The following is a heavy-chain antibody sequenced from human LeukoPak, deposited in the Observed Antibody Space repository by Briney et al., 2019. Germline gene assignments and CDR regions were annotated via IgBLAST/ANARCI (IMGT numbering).Heavy chain of an antibody. Sequence: PGGSLRLSCAASGLTFSNYWMSWVRQAPGKGLEWVANINHGGTEKFYVDSVNGRFTISRDKAKNSLYLQMNSLRVEDTAVYYCARDADLGTTITGGLDIWGQGTMVTVSS. D-gene: IGHD5-24*01. CDR3: ARDADLGTTITGGLDI. J-gene: IGHJ3*02. CDR2: INHGGTEK. CDR1: GLTFSNYW. V-gene: IGHV3-7*01.